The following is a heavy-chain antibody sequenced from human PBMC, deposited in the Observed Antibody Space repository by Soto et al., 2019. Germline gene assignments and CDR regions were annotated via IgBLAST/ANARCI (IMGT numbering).Heavy chain of an antibody. J-gene: IGHJ4*02. D-gene: IGHD6-19*01. V-gene: IGHV3-7*01. CDR1: GVTFRNHW. Sequence: XGSLRLSCAAAGVTFRNHWMSWVRQAPGKGLDWVANIRQDGNENYYVDSVNGRFTTSRDNTKNLFYLQMNSLRAEDTAVYYCARDHIDGWKFDYWGRGLLVTVSS. CDR2: IRQDGNEN. CDR3: ARDHIDGWKFDY.